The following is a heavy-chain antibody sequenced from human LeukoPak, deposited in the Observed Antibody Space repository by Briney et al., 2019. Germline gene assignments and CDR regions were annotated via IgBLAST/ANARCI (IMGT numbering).Heavy chain of an antibody. CDR1: GYTFTSYY. Sequence: AASVKVSCKASGYTFTSYYMHWLRQAPGQGLEWMGIINPSGGSTSYAQKFQGRVTMTRATSTSTVYMELSSLRSEDTAVYYCARTGDYDFWSGSSMVYYYYYYGMDVWGQGTTVTVSS. V-gene: IGHV1-46*01. J-gene: IGHJ6*02. CDR3: ARTGDYDFWSGSSMVYYYYYYGMDV. D-gene: IGHD3-3*01. CDR2: INPSGGST.